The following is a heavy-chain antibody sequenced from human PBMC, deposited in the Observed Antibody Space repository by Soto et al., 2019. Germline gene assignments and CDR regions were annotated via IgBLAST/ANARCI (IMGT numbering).Heavy chain of an antibody. CDR1: GDSLTNNHW. D-gene: IGHD2-15*01. CDR3: VRDSRTGCSSINCYMH. J-gene: IGHJ4*02. V-gene: IGHV4-4*02. CDR2: IWHTGRP. Sequence: QLQLRESGPGLVQPSGTLSLTCDVSGDSLTNNHWWSWVRQAPGKGLEWIGEIWHTGRPNYKPSLKSRVAFAIDKTKNHFSLKLSSVTAADTAVYYCVRDSRTGCSSINCYMHWGQGTLVTVSS.